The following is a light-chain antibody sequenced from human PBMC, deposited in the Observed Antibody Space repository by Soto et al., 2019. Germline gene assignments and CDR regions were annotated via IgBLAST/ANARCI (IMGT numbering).Light chain of an antibody. CDR3: QTWGTGIQGV. CDR1: SGHSSYA. Sequence: QLVLTQSPSASASRGASVKLTCTLSSGHSSYAIAWHQQQPEKGPRYLMKLNSDGSHSKGDGIPDRFSGSSSGAERYLTISSLQSEDEADYYCQTWGTGIQGVFGGGTQLTVL. J-gene: IGLJ3*02. V-gene: IGLV4-69*01. CDR2: LNSDGSH.